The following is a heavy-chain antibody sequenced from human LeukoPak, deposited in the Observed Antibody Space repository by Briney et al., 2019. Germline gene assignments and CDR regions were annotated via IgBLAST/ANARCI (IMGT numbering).Heavy chain of an antibody. D-gene: IGHD6-19*01. V-gene: IGHV3-21*01. J-gene: IGHJ4*02. CDR2: ISSGGNDV. CDR3: AREVGSVWNYLDL. Sequence: PGGSLRLSCAASGFTFSSFKMNWVRQTPGKGLEWVSPISSGGNDVQYADSLEGRFTISRDNAKNTLYLQMNSLRAKDTAVYYCAREVGSVWNYLDLWGQGTLVTVSS. CDR1: GFTFSSFK.